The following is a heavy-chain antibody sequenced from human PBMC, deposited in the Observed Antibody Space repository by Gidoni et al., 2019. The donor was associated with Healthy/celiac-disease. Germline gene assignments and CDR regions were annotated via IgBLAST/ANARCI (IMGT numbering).Heavy chain of an antibody. Sequence: QVQLVQSGAEVKKPGASVKVSCKASGYTFTSYGISWVRQAPGQGLEWMGWISAYNGNTNYAQKLQGRVTMTTDTSTSTAYMELRSLRSDDTAVYYCARAQDIVVVPAAEHLDFDYWGQGTLVTVSS. CDR1: GYTFTSYG. D-gene: IGHD2-2*01. CDR2: ISAYNGNT. J-gene: IGHJ4*02. CDR3: ARAQDIVVVPAAEHLDFDY. V-gene: IGHV1-18*04.